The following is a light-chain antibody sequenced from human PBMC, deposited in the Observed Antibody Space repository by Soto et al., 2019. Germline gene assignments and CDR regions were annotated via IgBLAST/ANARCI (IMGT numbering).Light chain of an antibody. J-gene: IGKJ4*01. CDR2: ATS. CDR1: QSIRSH. V-gene: IGKV1-39*01. CDR3: QQTYRTPIT. Sequence: DIQMTQFTSSLSASVGDRVTITCRASQSIRSHLNWYQQKPGEAPNRVIYATSTLQSGVPSRFKCSVSGTDFTLSISRRQPEDFATYYCQQTYRTPITFGGGTKLEIK.